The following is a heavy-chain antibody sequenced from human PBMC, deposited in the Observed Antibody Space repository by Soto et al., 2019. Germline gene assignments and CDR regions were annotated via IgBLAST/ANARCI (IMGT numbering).Heavy chain of an antibody. CDR1: GFTFDDYA. D-gene: IGHD2-15*01. CDR3: AKRYCSGGSCYHIDY. CDR2: ISGSGGST. J-gene: IGHJ4*02. Sequence: GGSLRLSCAASGFTFDDYAMSWVRQAPGKGLEWVSAISGSGGSTYYADSVKGRFTISRDNSKNTLYLQMNSLRAEDTAVYYCAKRYCSGGSCYHIDYWGQGTLVTVSS. V-gene: IGHV3-23*01.